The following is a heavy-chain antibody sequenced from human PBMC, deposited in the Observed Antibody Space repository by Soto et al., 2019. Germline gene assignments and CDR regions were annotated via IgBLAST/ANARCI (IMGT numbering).Heavy chain of an antibody. V-gene: IGHV4-59*01. D-gene: IGHD3-10*01. Sequence: QVQLQESGPGLVKPSETLSLTCTVSGGSISSYYWSWIRQPPGKGLEWIGYIYYSGSTNYNPSLKSRVTISVDTSKNQFSLKLSSVTAAETAVYYCARSDVIGITMVRGPEGHDAFDIWGQGTMVTVSS. J-gene: IGHJ3*02. CDR1: GGSISSYY. CDR3: ARSDVIGITMVRGPEGHDAFDI. CDR2: IYYSGST.